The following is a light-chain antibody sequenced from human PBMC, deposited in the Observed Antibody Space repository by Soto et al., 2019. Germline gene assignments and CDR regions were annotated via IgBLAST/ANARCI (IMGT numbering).Light chain of an antibody. J-gene: IGKJ1*01. Sequence: DIQMTQSPSTLSASLGDRVTITCRASQSIGTWLAWYQQKPGRAPKLLIYKASSLQSDVPSGFSGSGSGTEFTLTISSLQPDDYATYYCQQYNAYPWTFGQGTKVEIK. CDR1: QSIGTW. CDR3: QQYNAYPWT. V-gene: IGKV1-5*03. CDR2: KAS.